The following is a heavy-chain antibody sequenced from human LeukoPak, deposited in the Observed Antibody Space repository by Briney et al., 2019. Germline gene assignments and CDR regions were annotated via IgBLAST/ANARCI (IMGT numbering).Heavy chain of an antibody. CDR3: ARDPSSVEMAGLHNDY. J-gene: IGHJ4*02. Sequence: GGSLRLSCAASGFTVSSNYMSWVRQAPGKGLEWVSVIYSGGSTYYADSVKGRFTISRDNSKNTLYLQMNSLRAEDTAVYYCARDPSSVEMAGLHNDYWGQGTLVTVSS. V-gene: IGHV3-53*01. CDR2: IYSGGST. D-gene: IGHD6-19*01. CDR1: GFTVSSNY.